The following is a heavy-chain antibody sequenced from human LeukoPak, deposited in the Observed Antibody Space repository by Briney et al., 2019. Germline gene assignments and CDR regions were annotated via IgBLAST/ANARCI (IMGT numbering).Heavy chain of an antibody. J-gene: IGHJ4*02. V-gene: IGHV3-66*01. CDR1: GFTVSSNY. Sequence: GGSLRLSCAASGFTVSSNYMSWVRQAPGKGLEWVSVIYSGGSTYYADSVKGRFTISRDNSKNTLYLQMNSLRAEDTAVYYCARGTYYYDSSGLFDYWGQGTLVTVSS. CDR2: IYSGGST. D-gene: IGHD3-22*01. CDR3: ARGTYYYDSSGLFDY.